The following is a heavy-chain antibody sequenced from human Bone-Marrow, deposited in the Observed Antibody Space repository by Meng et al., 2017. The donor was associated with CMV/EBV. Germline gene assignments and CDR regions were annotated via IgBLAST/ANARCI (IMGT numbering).Heavy chain of an antibody. J-gene: IGHJ6*02. V-gene: IGHV1-18*01. CDR1: GGTFSSYA. CDR2: ISAYNGNT. Sequence: ASVKVSCTASGGTFSSYAISWVRQAPGQGLEWMGWISAYNGNTNYAQKLQGRVTMTTDTSTSTAYMELRSLRSDDTAVYYCARGNDYGEPYYYYGMDVWGQGTTVTVPS. CDR3: ARGNDYGEPYYYYGMDV. D-gene: IGHD4-17*01.